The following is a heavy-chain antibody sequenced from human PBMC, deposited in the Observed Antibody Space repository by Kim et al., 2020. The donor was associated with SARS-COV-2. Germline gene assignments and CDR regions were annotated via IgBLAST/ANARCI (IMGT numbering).Heavy chain of an antibody. D-gene: IGHD2-2*02. CDR2: IIPIFGTA. V-gene: IGHV1-69*13. J-gene: IGHJ6*02. CDR1: GGTFSSYA. Sequence: SVKVSCKASGGTFSSYAISWVRQAPGQGLEWMGGIIPIFGTANYAQKFQGRVTITADESTSTAYMELSSLRSEDTAVYYCARDRMRFRDQLLYLSYYYYYGMDVWGQGTTVTVSS. CDR3: ARDRMRFRDQLLYLSYYYYYGMDV.